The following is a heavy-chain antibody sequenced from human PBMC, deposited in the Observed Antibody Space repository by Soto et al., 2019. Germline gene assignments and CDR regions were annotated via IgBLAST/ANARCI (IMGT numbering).Heavy chain of an antibody. Sequence: QLQLQESGPGLVKPSETLSLTCTVSGGSISSSSYYWGWIRQPPGKGLEWIGSIYYSGSTYYNPSLKSRVTISVDTSKNQFSLKLSSVTAADTAVYYCARPIYGGLTGFDYWGQGTLVTVSS. CDR3: ARPIYGGLTGFDY. D-gene: IGHD4-17*01. V-gene: IGHV4-39*01. CDR2: IYYSGST. CDR1: GGSISSSSYY. J-gene: IGHJ4*02.